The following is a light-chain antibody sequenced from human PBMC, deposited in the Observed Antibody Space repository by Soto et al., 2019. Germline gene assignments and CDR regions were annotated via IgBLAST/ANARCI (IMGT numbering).Light chain of an antibody. CDR3: QKRYSTPYT. J-gene: IGKJ2*01. CDR1: QSISSY. Sequence: DIQMTQSPSSLSASVGDRVTITCRASQSISSYLNWYQQKPGKAPKLLIYAASSLQSGVPSRFSGSRSGTYFTLTISSLQPEDIATYYCQKRYSTPYTFGPGTKLELK. V-gene: IGKV1-39*01. CDR2: AAS.